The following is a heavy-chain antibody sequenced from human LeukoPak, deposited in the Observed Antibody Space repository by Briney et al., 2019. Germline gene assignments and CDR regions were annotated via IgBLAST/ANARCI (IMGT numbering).Heavy chain of an antibody. V-gene: IGHV3-9*01. Sequence: PGRSLRLSCLASGFNFEDYAMHWIRQAPGKGLEWVSGISWKSGTIGYAGSVRGRFTISRDNAKNSVYLQMNSLRAEDTALYYCAKDNSVAGVNWFDPWGQGILVTVSS. CDR1: GFNFEDYA. CDR3: AKDNSVAGVNWFDP. CDR2: ISWKSGTI. D-gene: IGHD6-19*01. J-gene: IGHJ5*02.